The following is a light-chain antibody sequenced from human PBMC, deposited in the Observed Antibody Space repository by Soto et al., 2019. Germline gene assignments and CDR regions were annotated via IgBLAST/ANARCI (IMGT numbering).Light chain of an antibody. J-gene: IGLJ2*01. CDR1: SSNIGSNT. CDR3: AAWDDSLDGPV. CDR2: SNN. Sequence: QSVLTQPPSASGTPGQRVTITCSGSSSNIGSNTVNWYQQVPGTAPKLLIYSNNQWPSGVPDRFSGSKSGTSASLAISGLQSEDEADYYCAAWDDSLDGPVFGGGTKVTVL. V-gene: IGLV1-44*01.